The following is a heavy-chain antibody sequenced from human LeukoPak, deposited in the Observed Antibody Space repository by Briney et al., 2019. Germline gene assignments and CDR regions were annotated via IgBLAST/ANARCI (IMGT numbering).Heavy chain of an antibody. J-gene: IGHJ4*02. CDR3: ANWDGGSYSFDY. Sequence: GGSLRLSCAASGFTFSTYAMSWVRQIPGKGLEWVSTISGSDDGTYYADSVKGRFTISRDNSKNTLYLQMNSLRAEDTALYYCANWDGGSYSFDYWGQGALVTVSS. V-gene: IGHV3-23*01. D-gene: IGHD1-26*01. CDR1: GFTFSTYA. CDR2: ISGSDDGT.